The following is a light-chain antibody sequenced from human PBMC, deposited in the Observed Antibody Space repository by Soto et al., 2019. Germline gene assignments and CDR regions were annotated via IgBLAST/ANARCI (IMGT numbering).Light chain of an antibody. CDR3: QQGYSRPRT. Sequence: DIQLTQSPSSLSASVGDRVTITCRASQSISTSLNWYQQKPGKAPNLLIFTSSNLESGVTSRFSGSGSGTDFPLTISSLQPEDFATYVCQQGYSRPRTFGQGTKVEIK. CDR1: QSISTS. V-gene: IGKV1-39*01. CDR2: TSS. J-gene: IGKJ1*01.